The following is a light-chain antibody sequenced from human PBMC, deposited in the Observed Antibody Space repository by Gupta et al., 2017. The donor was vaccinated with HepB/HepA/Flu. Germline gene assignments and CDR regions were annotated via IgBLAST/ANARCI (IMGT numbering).Light chain of an antibody. J-gene: IGKJ1*01. CDR2: DTS. Sequence: EVLLTQSPGTLSLSPGETATLSCRASQSVLNDYLAWNQQKPGQAPRLLIYDTSNRVTGIPDRFSGSGSGTDFTLTITKLEPEDLAVYYCQHDNQYLWKFGQGTKVEI. CDR3: QHDNQYLWK. V-gene: IGKV3-20*01. CDR1: QSVLNDY.